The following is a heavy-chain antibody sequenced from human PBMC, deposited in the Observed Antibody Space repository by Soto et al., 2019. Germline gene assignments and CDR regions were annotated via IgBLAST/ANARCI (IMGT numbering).Heavy chain of an antibody. Sequence: QVQLVQSGAEVKKPGSSVKVSCKASGGTFSSYAISWVRQAPGQGLEWMGGIIPIFGTANYAQKFQGRVTITADESTSTAYMELSSLRSEDTAVYYCARDLYYYGDYYYYGMDVWGQGTTVTVSS. CDR3: ARDLYYYGDYYYYGMDV. V-gene: IGHV1-69*12. D-gene: IGHD4-17*01. CDR2: IIPIFGTA. J-gene: IGHJ6*02. CDR1: GGTFSSYA.